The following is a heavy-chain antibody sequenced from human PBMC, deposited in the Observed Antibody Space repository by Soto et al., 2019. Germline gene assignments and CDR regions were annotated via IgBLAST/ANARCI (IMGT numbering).Heavy chain of an antibody. Sequence: SENLSLTCTVSGGSISSGDYYWSWIRQPPGKGLEWIGYIYYSGSTYYNPSLKSRVTISVDTSKNQFSLKLSSVTAADTAVYYCARVADTAMAPDYWGQGTLVTVSS. CDR3: ARVADTAMAPDY. CDR1: GGSISSGDYY. CDR2: IYYSGST. D-gene: IGHD5-18*01. J-gene: IGHJ4*02. V-gene: IGHV4-30-4*01.